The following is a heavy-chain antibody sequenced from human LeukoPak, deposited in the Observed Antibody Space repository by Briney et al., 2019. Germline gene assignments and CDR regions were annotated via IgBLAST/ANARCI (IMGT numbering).Heavy chain of an antibody. J-gene: IGHJ6*03. Sequence: SSVNVSCKASGGTFSSYAISWVRQAPGQRLEWMGGIITIFGTANYAQKFQGRVTITTDESTSTAYMELSSLRSEDTAVYYCASPAVDYYYYYDMDVWGKGTTVTVSS. CDR3: ASPAVDYYYYYDMDV. D-gene: IGHD2-2*01. CDR2: IITIFGTA. CDR1: GGTFSSYA. V-gene: IGHV1-69*05.